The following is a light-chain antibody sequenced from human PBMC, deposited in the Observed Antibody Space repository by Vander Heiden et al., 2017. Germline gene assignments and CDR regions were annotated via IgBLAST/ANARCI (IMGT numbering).Light chain of an antibody. Sequence: DIVMTQSPDSLAVSLGERATINCKSSQSVLYSSNNKNYLAWYQQKPGQPPKLLIYWASTRESGVPDRFSGSGSGTDFTLTISSLQAEDVAVYYCQQEDSTFLTFGGGTKVEIK. J-gene: IGKJ4*01. V-gene: IGKV4-1*01. CDR2: WAS. CDR3: QQEDSTFLT. CDR1: QSVLYSSNNKNY.